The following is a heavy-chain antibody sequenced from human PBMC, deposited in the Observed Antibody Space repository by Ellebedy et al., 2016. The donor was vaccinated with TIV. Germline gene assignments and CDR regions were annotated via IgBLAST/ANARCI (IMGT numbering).Heavy chain of an antibody. J-gene: IGHJ4*02. CDR2: VSYNGFNT. CDR1: GFTFTSYD. CDR3: VRGKGYDFGEE. Sequence: PGGSLRLSCAAFGFTFTSYDLHWVRQAPGKGLEWVAFVSYNGFNTYYRDSVRGRFSISRDNAKDTLYLQMSSLRHEDTAVYHCVRGKGYDFGEEWGQGTLVSVSS. V-gene: IGHV3-30-3*01. D-gene: IGHD4-17*01.